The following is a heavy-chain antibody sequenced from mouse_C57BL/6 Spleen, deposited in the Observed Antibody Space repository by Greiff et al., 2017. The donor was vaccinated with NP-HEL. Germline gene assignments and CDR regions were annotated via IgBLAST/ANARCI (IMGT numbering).Heavy chain of an antibody. CDR2: INPSTGGT. CDR1: GYTFTDYY. J-gene: IGHJ3*01. D-gene: IGHD1-1*01. V-gene: IGHV1-26*01. CDR3: ARRDGSGYDALAY. Sequence: VQLQQSGPELVKPGASVKISCKASGYTFTDYYMNWVKQSPGKSLEWIGDINPSTGGTSYNQKFKGKATLTVDNSSRTAYMQLRSLTSEDSAVYYCARRDGSGYDALAYWGQGTLVTVSA.